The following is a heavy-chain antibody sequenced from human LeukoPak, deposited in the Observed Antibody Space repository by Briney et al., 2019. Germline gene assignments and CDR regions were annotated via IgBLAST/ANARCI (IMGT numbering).Heavy chain of an antibody. D-gene: IGHD1-26*01. V-gene: IGHV1-8*03. CDR1: GYTFTSYD. Sequence: ASVKVSCKASGYTFTSYDINWVRQATGQGLEWMGWMNPNSGNTGYAQKFQGRVTITRNTSISTAYMELSSLRSEDTAVYYCARGDNSGSYPDFDYWGQGTLVTVSS. CDR3: ARGDNSGSYPDFDY. J-gene: IGHJ4*02. CDR2: MNPNSGNT.